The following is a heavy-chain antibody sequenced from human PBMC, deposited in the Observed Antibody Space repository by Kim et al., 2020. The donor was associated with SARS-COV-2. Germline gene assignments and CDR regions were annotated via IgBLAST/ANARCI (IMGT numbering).Heavy chain of an antibody. CDR2: INTNTGNP. V-gene: IGHV7-4-1*02. CDR3: ARGRNYYDSSGYYRADDYGMDV. CDR1: A. J-gene: IGHJ6*02. Sequence: ASVKVSCKASAMNWVRQAPGQGLEWMGWINTNTGNPTYAQGFTGRFVFSLDTSVSTAYLQISSLKAEDTAVYYCARGRNYYDSSGYYRADDYGMDVWGQG. D-gene: IGHD3-22*01.